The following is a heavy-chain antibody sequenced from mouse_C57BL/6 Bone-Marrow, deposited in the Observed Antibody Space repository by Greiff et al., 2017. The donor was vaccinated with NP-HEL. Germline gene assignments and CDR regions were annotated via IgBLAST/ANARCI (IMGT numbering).Heavy chain of an antibody. CDR3: ARHMNYGSSLYAMDY. D-gene: IGHD1-1*01. V-gene: IGHV5-15*01. Sequence: DVMLVESGGGLVQPGGSLKLSCAASGFTFSDYGMAWVRQAPRKGPEWVAFISNLAYSIYYADTVTGRFTISRENAKNTLYLEMSSLRSEDTAMYYCARHMNYGSSLYAMDYWGQGTSVTVSS. CDR1: GFTFSDYG. CDR2: ISNLAYSI. J-gene: IGHJ4*01.